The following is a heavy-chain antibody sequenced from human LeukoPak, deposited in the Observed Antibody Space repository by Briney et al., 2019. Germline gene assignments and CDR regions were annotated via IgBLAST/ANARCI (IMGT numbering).Heavy chain of an antibody. Sequence: PGGSLRLSCAASGFTFSNYWMHWVRQAPGKGLVWVSRINSDGSSTNNADSVKGRFTISRDNAKNTLYLRMNSLRADDTALYYCARDSGDGYNNFDYWGQGTLVTVSS. CDR2: INSDGSST. D-gene: IGHD5-24*01. J-gene: IGHJ4*02. CDR3: ARDSGDGYNNFDY. V-gene: IGHV3-74*01. CDR1: GFTFSNYW.